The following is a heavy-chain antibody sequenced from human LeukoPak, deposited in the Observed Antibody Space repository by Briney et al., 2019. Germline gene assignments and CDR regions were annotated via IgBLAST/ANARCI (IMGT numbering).Heavy chain of an antibody. V-gene: IGHV4-34*01. J-gene: IGHJ4*02. CDR2: INRSGST. CDR1: GGSFSGYY. Sequence: SETLSLTCAVYGGSFSGYYWSWIRQPPGKGLEWIGEINRSGSTNYNPSLKSRVTISVDTSKNQFSLKLSSVTAADTAVYYCARYYYDSSGYLDYWGQGTLVTVSS. D-gene: IGHD3-22*01. CDR3: ARYYYDSSGYLDY.